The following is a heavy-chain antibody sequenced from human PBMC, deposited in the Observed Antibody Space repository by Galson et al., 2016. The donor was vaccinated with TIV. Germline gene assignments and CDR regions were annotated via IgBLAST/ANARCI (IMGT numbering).Heavy chain of an antibody. Sequence: SLRLSCAASGFTFSSHGLHWVRQAPGKGLEWVANICHDGSNKYYSDSVQGRFTISRDNTKNTLYLQMNSLRNEDTAIYYCVKDRGWGADNLYYDYALDVWGQGTTVTVSS. J-gene: IGHJ6*02. D-gene: IGHD3-16*01. CDR3: VKDRGWGADNLYYDYALDV. V-gene: IGHV3-30*18. CDR1: GFTFSSHG. CDR2: ICHDGSNK.